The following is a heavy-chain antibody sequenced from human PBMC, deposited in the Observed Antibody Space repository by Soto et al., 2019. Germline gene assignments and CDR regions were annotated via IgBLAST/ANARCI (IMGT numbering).Heavy chain of an antibody. CDR1: RYTFTSYG. D-gene: IGHD3-3*01. CDR2: ISAYNGNT. V-gene: IGHV1-18*01. J-gene: IGHJ6*02. CDR3: ARDLRPSNTIFGVVIPPSSTYYYYYGMDV. Sequence: ASVKVSCKASRYTFTSYGISWARQAPGQGLEWMVWISAYNGNTNYAQKLQGRVTMTTDTSTSTDYMELRSLRSDDTAVYYCARDLRPSNTIFGVVIPPSSTYYYYYGMDVWGQGTTVTVSS.